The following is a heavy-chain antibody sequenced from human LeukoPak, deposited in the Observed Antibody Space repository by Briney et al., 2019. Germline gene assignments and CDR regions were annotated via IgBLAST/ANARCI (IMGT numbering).Heavy chain of an antibody. CDR3: ARNPQYFFDR. CDR2: IHYCGKT. V-gene: IGHV4-31*03. J-gene: IGHJ4*02. CDR1: GGSIASGGYY. Sequence: SQTLSLTCTVSGGSIASGGYYWSWLRHHPWKSLEWIGYIHYCGKTYYNPSLQSRLNISVDTSKNQFSLRLDSVTAADTAIYYCARNPQYFFDRWGPGILVTVSS.